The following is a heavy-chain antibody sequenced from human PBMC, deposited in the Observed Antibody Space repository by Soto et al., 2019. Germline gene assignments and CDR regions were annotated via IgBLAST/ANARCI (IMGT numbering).Heavy chain of an antibody. CDR1: GGSFSGYY. CDR3: ARGAACLGGRCYWADYYGMGV. Sequence: QVQLQQWGAGLLKPSETLSLTCAVYGGSFSGYYWSWIRQPPGKGLEWIGEINHSGSTNYNPSLRRRAHSSVDTSKNRFPPKLSSVSAAGTAVYYRARGAACLGGRCYWADYYGMGVWGQGTTVTVSS. J-gene: IGHJ6*02. V-gene: IGHV4-34*01. CDR2: INHSGST. D-gene: IGHD2-15*01.